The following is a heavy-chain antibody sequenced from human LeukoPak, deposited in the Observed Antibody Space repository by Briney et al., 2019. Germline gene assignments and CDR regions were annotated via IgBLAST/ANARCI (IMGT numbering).Heavy chain of an antibody. CDR2: ISYDGSNK. Sequence: GRSLRLSCAASGFTFSSYGMPWVRQAPGKGLEWVAVISYDGSNKYYADSVKGRFTISRDNSKNTLYLQMNSLRAEDTVVYYCAKEVDTAMFDPWGQGTLVIVSS. D-gene: IGHD5-18*01. V-gene: IGHV3-30*18. CDR3: AKEVDTAMFDP. J-gene: IGHJ5*02. CDR1: GFTFSSYG.